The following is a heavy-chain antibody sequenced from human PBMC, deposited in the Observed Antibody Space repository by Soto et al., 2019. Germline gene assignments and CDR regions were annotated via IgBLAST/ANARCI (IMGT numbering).Heavy chain of an antibody. V-gene: IGHV1-69*13. CDR1: GGTFSSYA. CDR3: AGTTYYYDSSGPETDAFDI. Sequence: ASVKVSCKASGGTFSSYAISWVRQAPGQGLEWMGGIIPIFGTANYAQKFQGRVTITADESTSTAYMELSSLRSEDTAVYYCAGTTYYYDSSGPETDAFDIWGQGTMVTVSS. J-gene: IGHJ3*02. CDR2: IIPIFGTA. D-gene: IGHD3-22*01.